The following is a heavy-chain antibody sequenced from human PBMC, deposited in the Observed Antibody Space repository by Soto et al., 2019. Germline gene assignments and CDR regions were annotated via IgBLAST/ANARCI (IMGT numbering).Heavy chain of an antibody. Sequence: QVQLVQSGAEVKKPGSSVKVSCKASGGTFSSYASSWVRQAPGHGLEWMGGIIPIFGTANYAQKFQGRVTITADESTSTAYMELSSLRSEDTAVYYCARVGLPNNYYYGMDVWGQGTTVTVSS. CDR1: GGTFSSYA. J-gene: IGHJ6*02. CDR3: ARVGLPNNYYYGMDV. CDR2: IIPIFGTA. D-gene: IGHD5-18*01. V-gene: IGHV1-69*01.